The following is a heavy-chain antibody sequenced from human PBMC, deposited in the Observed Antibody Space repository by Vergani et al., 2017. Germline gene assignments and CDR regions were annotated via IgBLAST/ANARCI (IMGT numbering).Heavy chain of an antibody. CDR3: AATPGSGGSPNWFDP. J-gene: IGHJ5*02. CDR1: GFTFSDYY. D-gene: IGHD2-15*01. Sequence: QVQLVESGGGLVKPGGSLRLSCAASGFTFSDYYMSWIRPAPGKGLEWVSYISSSSSYTNYADSVKGRFTISRDNAKNSLYLQMNSLRAEDTAVYYCAATPGSGGSPNWFDPWGQGTLVTVSS. CDR2: ISSSSSYT. V-gene: IGHV3-11*06.